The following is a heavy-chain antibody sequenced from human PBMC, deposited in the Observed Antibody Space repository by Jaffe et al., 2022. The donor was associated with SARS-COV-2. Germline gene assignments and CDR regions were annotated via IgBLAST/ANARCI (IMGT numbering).Heavy chain of an antibody. Sequence: QVQLQESGPGLVKPSQTLSLTCTVSGGSISSGSYYWSWIRQPAGKGLEWIGRIYTSGSTNYNPSLKSRVTISVDTSKNQFSLKLSSVTAADTAVYYCARGQHSGHWYFDLWGRGTLVTVSS. V-gene: IGHV4-61*02. J-gene: IGHJ2*01. CDR3: ARGQHSGHWYFDL. CDR2: IYTSGST. D-gene: IGHD6-19*01. CDR1: GGSISSGSYY.